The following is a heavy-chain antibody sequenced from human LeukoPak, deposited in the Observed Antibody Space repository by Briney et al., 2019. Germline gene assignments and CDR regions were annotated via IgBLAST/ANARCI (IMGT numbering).Heavy chain of an antibody. V-gene: IGHV3-53*01. Sequence: GGSLRLSCAASGFTVSSNYMSWVRQAPGKGLEWVSVIYSGGSTYYADSVKGRFTISRDNSKNTLYLQMNSLKTEDTAVYYCTTVKRGVYYSGYDLGAFDIWGQGTMVTVSS. CDR3: TTVKRGVYYSGYDLGAFDI. CDR1: GFTVSSNY. CDR2: IYSGGST. D-gene: IGHD5-12*01. J-gene: IGHJ3*02.